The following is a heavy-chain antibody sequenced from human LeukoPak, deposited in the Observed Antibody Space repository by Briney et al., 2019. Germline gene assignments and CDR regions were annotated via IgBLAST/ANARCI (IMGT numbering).Heavy chain of an antibody. D-gene: IGHD6-19*01. J-gene: IGHJ4*02. CDR2: IYYSGST. CDR3: ARTYLGSGLLPTFDY. CDR1: LGSLSSYY. Sequence: PSETLSLTRTGSLGSLSSYYWSSLRQPPREGLEWIAHIYYSGSTNYNPSLKSRVTISVDTSKNQFSLKLSSVTAADTAVYYCARTYLGSGLLPTFDYWGQGTLVTVSS. V-gene: IGHV4-59*01.